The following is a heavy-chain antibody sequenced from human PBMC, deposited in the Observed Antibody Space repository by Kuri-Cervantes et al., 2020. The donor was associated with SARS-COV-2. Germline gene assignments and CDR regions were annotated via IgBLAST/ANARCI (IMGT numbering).Heavy chain of an antibody. J-gene: IGHJ3*02. D-gene: IGHD6-13*01. V-gene: IGHV3-23*01. Sequence: GGSLRLSCGASGFTFSSYAMSWVRQAPGKGLEWVSAISGSGGSTYYADSVKGRFTISRENAKNSLYLQMNSLRAGDTAVYYCARGDKLGDAFDIWGQGTMVTVSS. CDR1: GFTFSSYA. CDR2: ISGSGGST. CDR3: ARGDKLGDAFDI.